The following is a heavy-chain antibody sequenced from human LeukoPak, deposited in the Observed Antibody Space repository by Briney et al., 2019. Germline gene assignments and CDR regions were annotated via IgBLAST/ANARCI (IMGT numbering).Heavy chain of an antibody. V-gene: IGHV4-34*01. CDR2: INHPGST. CDR3: ARRGPGNYNFDY. Sequence: SETLSLTCTVSGGSISSYYWSWIRQPPGKGLEWLGEINHPGSTKYNPSLKSRLAISIDTSENHFSLRLTSVTAADTALYYCARRGPGNYNFDYWGQGSLVTVSS. CDR1: GGSISSYY. D-gene: IGHD1-14*01. J-gene: IGHJ4*02.